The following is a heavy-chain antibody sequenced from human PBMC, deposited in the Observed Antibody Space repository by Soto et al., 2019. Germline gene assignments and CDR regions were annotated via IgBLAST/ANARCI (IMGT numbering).Heavy chain of an antibody. J-gene: IGHJ4*02. CDR3: ARGRYGDY. D-gene: IGHD1-1*01. Sequence: QVHLVQSGAEVKKPGASVKVSCKASGYTFTSYGITWVRQAPGQGLEWMGWISAHNGNTDYAQKLQGRVIVTRATSTSTAYMELRCLISDDTAVYYCARGRYGDYWGQGALVTVSS. V-gene: IGHV1-18*01. CDR1: GYTFTSYG. CDR2: ISAHNGNT.